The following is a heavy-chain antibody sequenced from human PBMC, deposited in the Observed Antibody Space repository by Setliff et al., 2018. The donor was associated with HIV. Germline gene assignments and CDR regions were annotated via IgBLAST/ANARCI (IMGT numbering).Heavy chain of an antibody. CDR2: ISSSGTT. CDR1: DDSFSNYD. V-gene: IGHV4-4*09. CDR3: ARSALWFGEADWYFDL. D-gene: IGHD3-10*01. Sequence: SETLSLTCDVSDDSFSNYDWTWIRQPPGKALQWIGYISSSGTTNYNPSLRSRVTMSEDTSKNQFSLKLRSVTAVDTAVYYCARSALWFGEADWYFDLWGRGTLVTVS. J-gene: IGHJ2*01.